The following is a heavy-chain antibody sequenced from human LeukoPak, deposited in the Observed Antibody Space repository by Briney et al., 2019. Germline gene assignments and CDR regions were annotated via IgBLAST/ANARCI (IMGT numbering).Heavy chain of an antibody. Sequence: PSETLSLTCTVSGGSISSYYWSWIRQPPGKGLEWIGYIYYSGSTNYNPPLKSRVTISVDTSKNQFSLKLSSVTAADTAVYYCARNSQYCSGGSCYSYFDYWGQGTLVTVSS. CDR3: ARNSQYCSGGSCYSYFDY. CDR1: GGSISSYY. V-gene: IGHV4-59*08. J-gene: IGHJ4*02. CDR2: IYYSGST. D-gene: IGHD2-15*01.